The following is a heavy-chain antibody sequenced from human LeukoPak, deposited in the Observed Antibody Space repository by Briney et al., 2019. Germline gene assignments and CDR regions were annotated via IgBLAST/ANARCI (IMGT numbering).Heavy chain of an antibody. J-gene: IGHJ4*02. CDR2: IKQDGRET. D-gene: IGHD2-2*01. CDR1: GFSITPYW. V-gene: IGHV3-7*01. Sequence: PGGSLRLSCVASGFSITPYWMSWVRQAPGKGLEWVADIKQDGRETHYVGSVKGRFTISRDNAKNSLFLQMNSLRVEDTAVYYCAREGVGCGSTSCLGDYWGQGTLVAVSS. CDR3: AREGVGCGSTSCLGDY.